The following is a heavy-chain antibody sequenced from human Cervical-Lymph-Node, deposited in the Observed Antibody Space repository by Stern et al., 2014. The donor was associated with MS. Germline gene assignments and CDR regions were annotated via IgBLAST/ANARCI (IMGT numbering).Heavy chain of an antibody. CDR1: GFTFSSYG. Sequence: VQLVESGGGVVQPGRSLRLSCAASGFTFSSYGMHWVRQAPGKGLEWVAVIWYDGSNKYYADSVKGRFTISRDNSKNTLYLQMNSLRAEDTAVYYCARDYFPGPTEYYYDSSGPFDYWGQGTLVTVSS. J-gene: IGHJ4*02. CDR2: IWYDGSNK. D-gene: IGHD3-22*01. V-gene: IGHV3-33*01. CDR3: ARDYFPGPTEYYYDSSGPFDY.